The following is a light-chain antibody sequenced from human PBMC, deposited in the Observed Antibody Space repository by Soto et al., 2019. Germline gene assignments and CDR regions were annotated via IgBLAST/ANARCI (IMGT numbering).Light chain of an antibody. CDR1: QSVSSSY. V-gene: IGKV3-20*01. CDR3: QHYGSSPYT. Sequence: EIVLTQSPGTLSLSPGERATLSCRASQSVSSSYLAWYQQKPGQAPRVLIYGASSRATGIPDRFSGSGSGTDFTLTISSLEPEDFAVFYCQHYGSSPYTFGQGTKLEIK. J-gene: IGKJ2*01. CDR2: GAS.